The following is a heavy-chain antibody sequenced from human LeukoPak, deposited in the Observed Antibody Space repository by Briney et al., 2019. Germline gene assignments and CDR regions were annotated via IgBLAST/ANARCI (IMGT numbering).Heavy chain of an antibody. CDR2: IYHSGST. V-gene: IGHV4-59*01. J-gene: IGHJ4*02. Sequence: PSETLSLTCSVSGGFNTHYYWTWIRQPPGKELEWIGYIYHSGSTKYNPSLKSRVTISVDTSKNHFSLKLSSVTAADTAVYYCARGQWLPVFDFWGQGTLVTVSS. CDR3: ARGQWLPVFDF. CDR1: GGFNTHYY. D-gene: IGHD3-22*01.